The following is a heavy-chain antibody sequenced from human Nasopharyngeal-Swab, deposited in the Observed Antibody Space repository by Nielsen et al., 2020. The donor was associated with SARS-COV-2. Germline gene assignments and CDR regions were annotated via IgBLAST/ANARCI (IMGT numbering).Heavy chain of an antibody. J-gene: IGHJ4*02. CDR1: GFTFSSHW. Sequence: GGSLRLSCAASGFTFSSHWMHWVRQPPGKGPEWVATISSSGNTHYSDSAKGRFSISTDKSKIAFYLQMTSLRAEDTALYYCALWSQNHFDYWGRGTQVTVSS. CDR2: ISSSGNT. V-gene: IGHV3-69-1*01. CDR3: ALWSQNHFDY. D-gene: IGHD2-8*02.